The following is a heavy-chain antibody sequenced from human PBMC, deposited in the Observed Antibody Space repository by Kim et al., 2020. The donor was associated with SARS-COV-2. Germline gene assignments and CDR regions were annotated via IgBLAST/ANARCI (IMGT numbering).Heavy chain of an antibody. CDR2: INPRSGGS. Sequence: ASVNVSCKASGYSFTDFYLHWVRQAPGQGLEWMGWINPRSGGSEYVQKFQGRVTMSRDTSIKTTYMELSSLRSDDTAVYYCVRDRGVDGHWFDPWGRGTL. D-gene: IGHD2-8*01. CDR3: VRDRGVDGHWFDP. CDR1: GYSFTDFY. J-gene: IGHJ5*02. V-gene: IGHV1-2*02.